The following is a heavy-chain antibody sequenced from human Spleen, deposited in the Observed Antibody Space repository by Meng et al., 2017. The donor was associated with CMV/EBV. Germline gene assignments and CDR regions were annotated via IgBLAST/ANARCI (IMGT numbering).Heavy chain of an antibody. V-gene: IGHV3-30*04. D-gene: IGHD2-2*01. J-gene: IGHJ6*02. Sequence: GGSLRLSCAASGFTFSNYEMNWVRQAPGYGLEWVAVISYDGRNRHYADSVKGRFTISRDNSKNTVYLQVNSLNIGDTAVYYCARGGPCSSSSCRFYYYSKDVWGQGTTVTVSS. CDR2: ISYDGRNR. CDR3: ARGGPCSSSSCRFYYYSKDV. CDR1: GFTFSNYE.